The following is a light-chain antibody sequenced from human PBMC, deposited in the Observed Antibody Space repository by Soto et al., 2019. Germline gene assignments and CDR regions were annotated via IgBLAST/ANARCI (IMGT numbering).Light chain of an antibody. V-gene: IGKV3D-20*02. Sequence: EFVLTQSPGTLSLSPGERATLSCRASQTVRNNYLAWYQQKPGQAPRLLIYDASSRATGIPARFSSRGSGTDFTLTISSLEPEDFAVYYCQQRSNWPPGTFGGGTKVDIK. CDR1: QTVRNNY. J-gene: IGKJ4*01. CDR2: DAS. CDR3: QQRSNWPPGT.